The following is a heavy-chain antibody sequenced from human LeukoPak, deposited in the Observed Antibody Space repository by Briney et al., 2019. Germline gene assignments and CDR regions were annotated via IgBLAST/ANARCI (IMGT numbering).Heavy chain of an antibody. CDR1: GGSISSYY. CDR2: IYTSGST. J-gene: IGHJ4*02. D-gene: IGHD6-13*01. V-gene: IGHV4-4*07. Sequence: SETLSLTCTVSGGSISSYYWSWIRQPAGKGLEWIGRIYTSGSTHYDPSLKSRVTISVDTSKNQFSLRLSSVTAADTAVYYCARHEQQLLYYFDYWGPGTLVTVSS. CDR3: ARHEQQLLYYFDY.